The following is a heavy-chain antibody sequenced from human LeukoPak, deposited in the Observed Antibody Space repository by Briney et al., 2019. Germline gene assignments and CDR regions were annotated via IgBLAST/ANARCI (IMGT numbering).Heavy chain of an antibody. V-gene: IGHV4-59*08. D-gene: IGHD4-17*01. CDR1: GGSITSYY. J-gene: IGHJ5*02. CDR2: IYYNGVT. Sequence: SETLSLTCTVSGGSITSYYCSWIRQSPRKGLEWIDHIYYNGVTNYNPSLSSRVTMSVDTSKNQFSLKLSSVIAADTAVYYCARHESYGDANWFDPWGQGTLVSVSS. CDR3: ARHESYGDANWFDP.